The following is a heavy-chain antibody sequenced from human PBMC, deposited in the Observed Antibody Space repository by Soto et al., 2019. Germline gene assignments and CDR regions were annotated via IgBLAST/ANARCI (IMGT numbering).Heavy chain of an antibody. CDR3: ATGRAKITYWYYFYGMDV. Sequence: SETLSLTCAVYGGSFSGYCWSWIRQPPGKGLEWIGEINHSGSTNYNPSLKSRVTISVDTSKNQFSLKLSSVTAADTAVYYCATGRAKITYWYYFYGMDVRGPGHPLIV. D-gene: IGHD5-12*01. V-gene: IGHV4-34*01. J-gene: IGHJ6*02. CDR1: GGSFSGYC. CDR2: INHSGST.